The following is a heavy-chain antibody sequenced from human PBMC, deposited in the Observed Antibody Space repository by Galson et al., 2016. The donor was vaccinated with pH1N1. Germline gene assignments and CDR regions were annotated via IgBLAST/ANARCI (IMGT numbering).Heavy chain of an antibody. V-gene: IGHV3-7*03. CDR2: IKGDGSEK. CDR3: AKAQLYCTSTRCHYMDV. Sequence: SLRLSCAASGFVFRNYWMTWARQAPGRGLEWVANIKGDGSEKNYVDSVKGRFAISRDDAKNSVFLRMNSLRAEDTALYYCAKAQLYCTSTRCHYMDVWGKGTTVTVSS. CDR1: GFVFRNYW. J-gene: IGHJ6*03. D-gene: IGHD2-2*01.